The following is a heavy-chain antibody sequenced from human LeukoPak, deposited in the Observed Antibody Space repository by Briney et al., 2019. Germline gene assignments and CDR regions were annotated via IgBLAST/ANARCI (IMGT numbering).Heavy chain of an antibody. Sequence: SVKVSCKASGGTFSSYAITWVRQAPGQGLEWMGGIIPIFGTANYAQKFQGRVTITADESTSTAYMELSSLRSEDTAVYYFARRELPYYYGMDVWGQGTTVTVSS. J-gene: IGHJ6*02. CDR1: GGTFSSYA. CDR3: ARRELPYYYGMDV. CDR2: IIPIFGTA. V-gene: IGHV1-69*13. D-gene: IGHD3-10*01.